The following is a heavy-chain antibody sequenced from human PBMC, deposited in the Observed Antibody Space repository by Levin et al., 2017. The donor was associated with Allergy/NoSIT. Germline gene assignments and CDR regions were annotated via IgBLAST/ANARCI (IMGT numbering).Heavy chain of an antibody. CDR1: GGSISSYY. D-gene: IGHD2-15*01. V-gene: IGHV4-59*01. CDR2: IYYSGST. CDR3: ARSEVDIPAYFDY. Sequence: PSETLSLTCTVSGGSISSYYWSWIRQPPGKGLEWIGYIYYSGSTNYNPSLKSRVTISVDTSKNQFSLKLSSVTAADTAVYYCARSEVDIPAYFDYWGQGTLVTVSS. J-gene: IGHJ4*02.